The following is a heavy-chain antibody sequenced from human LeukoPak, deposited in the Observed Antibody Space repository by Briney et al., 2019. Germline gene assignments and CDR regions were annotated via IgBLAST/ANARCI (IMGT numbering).Heavy chain of an antibody. Sequence: PGGSLRLSCAASGFTFSSYWMSWVRQAPGKGLEWVANIKQDGSEKYYVDSVKGRFTISRDNSKNTLYLQMNSLRAEDTAVYYCAKDFRDYYDSNYFDYWGQGTLVTVSS. J-gene: IGHJ4*02. CDR2: IKQDGSEK. CDR1: GFTFSSYW. CDR3: AKDFRDYYDSNYFDY. D-gene: IGHD3-22*01. V-gene: IGHV3-7*01.